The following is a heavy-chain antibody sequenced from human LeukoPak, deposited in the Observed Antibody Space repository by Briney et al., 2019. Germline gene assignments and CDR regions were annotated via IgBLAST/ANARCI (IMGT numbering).Heavy chain of an antibody. Sequence: YYADSVKGRFTISRDNSKNTLFLQMNSLTAEDTAIYCCVKEGGSFLTWFDSWGQGSLVTVSS. J-gene: IGHJ5*01. V-gene: IGHV3-23*01. D-gene: IGHD2-15*01. CDR3: VKEGGSFLTWFDS.